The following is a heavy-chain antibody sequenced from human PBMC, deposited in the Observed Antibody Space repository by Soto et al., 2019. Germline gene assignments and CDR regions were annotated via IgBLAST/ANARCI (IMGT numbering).Heavy chain of an antibody. CDR1: GYSFTSYW. D-gene: IGHD2-2*01. Sequence: GESLKISCKGSGYSFTSYWIGWVRQMPGKGLECMGIIYPGDSDTRYSPSFQGQVTISADKSISTAYLQWSSLKASDTAMYYCARLWDGGYCSSTSCRNGEYFQHWGQGTLVTISS. CDR3: ARLWDGGYCSSTSCRNGEYFQH. CDR2: IYPGDSDT. J-gene: IGHJ1*01. V-gene: IGHV5-51*01.